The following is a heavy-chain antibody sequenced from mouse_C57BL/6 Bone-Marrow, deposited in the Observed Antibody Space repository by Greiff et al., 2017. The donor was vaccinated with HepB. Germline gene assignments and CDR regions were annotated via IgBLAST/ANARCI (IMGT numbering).Heavy chain of an antibody. J-gene: IGHJ2*01. CDR1: GYAFSSSW. CDR3: ALITTAFDD. D-gene: IGHD1-1*01. V-gene: IGHV1-82*01. Sequence: VQLQQSGPELVKPGASVKISCKASGYAFSSSWMNWVKQRPGKGLEWIGRIYPGDGDTNYNGKFKGKATLTADKSSSTAYMQLSSLTSEDSAVYFCALITTAFDDWGQGTTLTVSS. CDR2: IYPGDGDT.